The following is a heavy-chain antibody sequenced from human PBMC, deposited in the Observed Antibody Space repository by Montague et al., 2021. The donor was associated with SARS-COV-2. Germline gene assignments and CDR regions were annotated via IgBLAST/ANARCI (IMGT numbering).Heavy chain of an antibody. CDR1: GDSVSSNSAT. CDR3: TSGREGNYNVMDV. CDR2: TYYRSKWYN. Sequence: CAISGDSVSSNSATWNWVRQSPSRGLEWLGRTYYRSKWYNDYAVXVRGRVTINPDTSKNQFTLQLNSVTPKDTAIYYCTSGREGNYNVMDVWGRGTTVTVSS. D-gene: IGHD1-1*01. J-gene: IGHJ6*02. V-gene: IGHV6-1*01.